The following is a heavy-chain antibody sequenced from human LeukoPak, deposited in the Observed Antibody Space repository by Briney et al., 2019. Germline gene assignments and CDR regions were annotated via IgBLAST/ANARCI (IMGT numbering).Heavy chain of an antibody. D-gene: IGHD5-24*01. J-gene: IGHJ4*02. CDR1: GFTFSSYG. CDR3: AKDSSRGRDGYNYFDY. V-gene: IGHV3-30*02. Sequence: GGSLRLSCAASGFTFSSYGMHWVRQAPGKGLEWVAFIRYDGSNKYYADSVKGRFTIPRDNSKNTLYLQMNSLRAEDTAVYYCAKDSSRGRDGYNYFDYWGQGTLVTVSS. CDR2: IRYDGSNK.